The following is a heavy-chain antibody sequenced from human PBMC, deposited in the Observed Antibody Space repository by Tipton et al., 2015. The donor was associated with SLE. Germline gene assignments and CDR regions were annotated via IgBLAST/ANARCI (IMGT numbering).Heavy chain of an antibody. CDR1: GGSFSGYY. CDR3: ARGRYCSGGSCYSGDAFDI. V-gene: IGHV4-59*01. J-gene: IGHJ3*02. Sequence: TLSLTCAVYGGSFSGYYWSWIRQPPGKGLEWIGYIYYSGSTNYNPSLKSRVTISVDTSKNQFSLRLSSVTAADTAVYYCARGRYCSGGSCYSGDAFDIWGQGTMVTVSS. CDR2: IYYSGST. D-gene: IGHD2-15*01.